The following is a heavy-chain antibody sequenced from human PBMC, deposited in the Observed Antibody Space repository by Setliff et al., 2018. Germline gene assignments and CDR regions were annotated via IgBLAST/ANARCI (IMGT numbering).Heavy chain of an antibody. V-gene: IGHV2-5*02. CDR1: GFSLSTSGVG. CDR3: AHGRGDGYSA. Sequence: SGPTLVNPTQTLTLTCTFSGFSLSTSGVGVGWIRQPPGKALEWLALIYWDDDKRYSPSLKRRFAITKDTSKNQVVLTMTNMDPVDTAPYSCAHGRGDGYSAWGQGSLVTVAS. D-gene: IGHD4-4*01. J-gene: IGHJ5*02. CDR2: IYWDDDK.